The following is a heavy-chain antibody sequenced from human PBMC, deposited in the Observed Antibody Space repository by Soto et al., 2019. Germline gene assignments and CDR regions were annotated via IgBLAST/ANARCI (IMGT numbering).Heavy chain of an antibody. CDR1: GFTFSSYG. CDR3: AKDWIPYSGRHCYPDIHY. CDR2: ISYDGSNK. J-gene: IGHJ4*02. Sequence: PGGSLRLACAASGFTFSSYGMPWVRQAPGKGLEWVAVISYDGSNKYYADSVKGRFTISRDNSKNTLYLQMNSLRAEDTAVYYCAKDWIPYSGRHCYPDIHYPGQATLVSVSS. D-gene: IGHD2-21*01. V-gene: IGHV3-30*18.